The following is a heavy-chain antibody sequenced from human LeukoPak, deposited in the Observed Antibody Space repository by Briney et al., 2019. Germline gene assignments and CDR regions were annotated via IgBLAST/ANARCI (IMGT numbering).Heavy chain of an antibody. CDR3: ARDLTPLDYGDYVFDY. CDR1: GGTFSSYA. Sequence: SVKVSCKASGGTFSSYAISWVRQAPGQGLEWMGGIIPIFGTANYAQKFQGRVTITADESTSTAYMELSSLRSEDTAVYYCARDLTPLDYGDYVFDYWGQGTLVTVSS. CDR2: IIPIFGTA. V-gene: IGHV1-69*13. D-gene: IGHD4-17*01. J-gene: IGHJ4*02.